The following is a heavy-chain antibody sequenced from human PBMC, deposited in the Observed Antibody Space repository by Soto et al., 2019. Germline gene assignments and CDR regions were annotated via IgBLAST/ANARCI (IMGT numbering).Heavy chain of an antibody. CDR2: IYYSGST. Sequence: SETLSLTCTVSGGSISSYYWSWIRQPPGKGLEWIGYIYYSGSTNYNPSLKSRVTISVDTSKNQFSLKLSSVTSADTAVYYCATLPYGSWLGYFDYWGQGTLVTVSS. D-gene: IGHD3-10*01. CDR3: ATLPYGSWLGYFDY. J-gene: IGHJ4*02. V-gene: IGHV4-59*01. CDR1: GGSISSYY.